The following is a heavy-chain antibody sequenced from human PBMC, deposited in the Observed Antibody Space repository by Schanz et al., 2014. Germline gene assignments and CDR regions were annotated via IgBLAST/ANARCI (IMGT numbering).Heavy chain of an antibody. D-gene: IGHD2-21*01. J-gene: IGHJ4*02. CDR2: INQSGDT. Sequence: QVQLQQWGAGLLKPSETLSLTCAVSGGSFSGYYWSWIRQPPDTGLEWIGEINQSGDTNYNPSLKSRVTRSVDTSNNQFSLKLRSVTAADTAVYYCARTFRCGGGECSTWADWGQGTLVTVSS. V-gene: IGHV4-34*01. CDR1: GGSFSGYY. CDR3: ARTFRCGGGECSTWAD.